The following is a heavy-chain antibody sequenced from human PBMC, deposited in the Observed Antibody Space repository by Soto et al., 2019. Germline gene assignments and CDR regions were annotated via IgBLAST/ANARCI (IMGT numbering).Heavy chain of an antibody. CDR3: ARGGWRQIDY. D-gene: IGHD3-3*01. V-gene: IGHV4-4*02. Sequence: SETLSLTCTVSGGSMTSSNWWNWVRQSPGKGLEWIGEAHHSGRTNYNPSLKSRVTISVDTSKNQFSLKLSSVTAADTAVYYCARGGWRQIDYWGQGTLVTVSS. J-gene: IGHJ4*02. CDR1: GGSMTSSNW. CDR2: AHHSGRT.